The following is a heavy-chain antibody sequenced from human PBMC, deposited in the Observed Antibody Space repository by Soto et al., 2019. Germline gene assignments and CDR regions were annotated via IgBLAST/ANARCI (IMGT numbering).Heavy chain of an antibody. V-gene: IGHV4-39*01. CDR1: GDSISTSDYY. J-gene: IGHJ4*02. D-gene: IGHD2-2*01. CDR3: ARGKIVPTSPLDH. CDR2: ISYSGGT. Sequence: QLQLQESGPGLVKPSETLSLTCFVSGDSISTSDYYWGWIRQPPEKGLEWIVSISYSGGTHYHPSLRSRVAISVDTARNQFSLKLTTVTAADTAVYYCARGKIVPTSPLDHWGQGTLVTVSS.